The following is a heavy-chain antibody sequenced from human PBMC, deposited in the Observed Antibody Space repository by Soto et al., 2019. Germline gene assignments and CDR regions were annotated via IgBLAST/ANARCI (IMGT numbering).Heavy chain of an antibody. Sequence: ASVKVSCKASGFTFTSSAMQWVRQARGQRLEWIGWIVVGSGNTNYAQKFQERVTITRDMSTSTAYMELSSLRSEDTAVYYCAAGSDYGPKNKSGYYYYYMDVWGKGTTVTVSS. V-gene: IGHV1-58*02. D-gene: IGHD3-10*01. CDR1: GFTFTSSA. J-gene: IGHJ6*03. CDR3: AAGSDYGPKNKSGYYYYYMDV. CDR2: IVVGSGNT.